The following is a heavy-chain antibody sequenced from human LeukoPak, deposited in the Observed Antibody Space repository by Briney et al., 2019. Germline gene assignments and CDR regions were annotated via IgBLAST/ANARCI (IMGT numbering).Heavy chain of an antibody. V-gene: IGHV4-39*01. CDR1: GGSISSSSYY. D-gene: IGHD2-15*01. J-gene: IGHJ4*02. CDR2: IYYSGST. Sequence: PSETLSLTCTVSGGSISSSSYYWGWIRQPPGKGLEWIGSIYYSGSTYYNPSLKSRVTISVDTSKNQLSLKLSSVTAADTAVYYCARGPTYCSGGSCYFRFDYWGQGTLVTVSS. CDR3: ARGPTYCSGGSCYFRFDY.